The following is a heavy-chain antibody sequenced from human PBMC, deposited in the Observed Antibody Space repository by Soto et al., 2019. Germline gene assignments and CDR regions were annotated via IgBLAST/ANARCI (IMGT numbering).Heavy chain of an antibody. V-gene: IGHV4-31*03. CDR2: IYYSGST. CDR3: ARDTRVVPAAINWFDP. D-gene: IGHD2-2*01. CDR1: GGSISSGGYY. J-gene: IGHJ5*02. Sequence: QVQLQESGPGLVKPSQTLSLTCTVSGGSISSGGYYWSWIRQHPGKGLEWIGYIYYSGSTYYNPSLKSRVTISVDTSKNQFSLKLSSVTAADTAVYYCARDTRVVPAAINWFDPWGQGTLVTVSS.